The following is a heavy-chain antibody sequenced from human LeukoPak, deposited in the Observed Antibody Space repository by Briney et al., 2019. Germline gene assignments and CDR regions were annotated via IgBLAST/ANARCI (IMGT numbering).Heavy chain of an antibody. CDR3: AKDDSGSFQFDY. D-gene: IGHD1-26*01. J-gene: IGHJ4*02. Sequence: GGSLRLSCAASGFTFSGYAMSWVRQAPGKGLEWVSAISGSGGSTYYADSVKGRFTISRDNSKNTLYLQMNSLRAEDTAVYYCAKDDSGSFQFDYWGQGTLVTVSS. CDR1: GFTFSGYA. V-gene: IGHV3-23*01. CDR2: ISGSGGST.